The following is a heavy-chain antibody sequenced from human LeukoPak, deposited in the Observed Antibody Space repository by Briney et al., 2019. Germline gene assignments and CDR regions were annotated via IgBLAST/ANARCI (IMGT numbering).Heavy chain of an antibody. Sequence: GGSLRLSCAASGFTFSSYAMSWVRQAPGKGLEWVSAISGSGGSTYYADSVKGRFTISRDNSKNTLYLQMNSLRAEDTAVYYCAKDQGVGATTANDAFDIWGQGTMVTVSS. CDR2: ISGSGGST. CDR3: AKDQGVGATTANDAFDI. CDR1: GFTFSSYA. D-gene: IGHD1-26*01. V-gene: IGHV3-23*01. J-gene: IGHJ3*02.